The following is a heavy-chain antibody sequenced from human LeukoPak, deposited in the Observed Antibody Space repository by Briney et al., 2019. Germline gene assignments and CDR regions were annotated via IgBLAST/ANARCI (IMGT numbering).Heavy chain of an antibody. CDR2: FDPEDGET. J-gene: IGHJ3*02. V-gene: IGHV1-24*01. CDR3: ATEVSGSWYIDAFDI. Sequence: ASVKVSCKVSGYTLTELSMHWVRQAPGKGLEWMGGFDPEDGETIYAQKFQGRVTMTEDTSTDTAYMELSSLRSEDTAVYYCATEVSGSWYIDAFDIWGQGTMVTVSS. D-gene: IGHD1-26*01. CDR1: GYTLTELS.